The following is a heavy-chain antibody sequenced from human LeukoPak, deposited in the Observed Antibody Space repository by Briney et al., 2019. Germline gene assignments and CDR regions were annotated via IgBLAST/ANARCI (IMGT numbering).Heavy chain of an antibody. J-gene: IGHJ3*02. CDR3: ARDRGDGYNFDAFDI. CDR1: GFTFSDYY. V-gene: IGHV3-11*04. D-gene: IGHD5-24*01. CDR2: ISGGGGTI. Sequence: GGSLRLSCAASGFTFSDYYMSWIRQGPGKGLEWVSYISGGGGTIYYADSVKGRFTISRDNSKNTLYLQMGSLRAEDMAVYYCARDRGDGYNFDAFDIWGQGTMVTVSS.